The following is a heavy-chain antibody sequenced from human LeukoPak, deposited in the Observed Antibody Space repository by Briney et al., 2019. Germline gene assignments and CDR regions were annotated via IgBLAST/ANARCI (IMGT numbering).Heavy chain of an antibody. CDR2: IYYSGST. CDR1: GGSLSSYY. Sequence: LGTLSPTCPVSGGSLSSYYLDWVRQAPGKGLEWIGHIYYSGSTNYNPSLMGRVTILVDTSKNQFSLRLTSVTAADTAVYYCARQISSASVAFDYWGQGALVTVSS. CDR3: ARQISSASVAFDY. D-gene: IGHD6-6*01. J-gene: IGHJ4*02. V-gene: IGHV4-59*01.